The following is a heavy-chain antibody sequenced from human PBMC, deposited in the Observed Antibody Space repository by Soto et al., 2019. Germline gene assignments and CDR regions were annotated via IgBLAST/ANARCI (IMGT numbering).Heavy chain of an antibody. Sequence: TSETLSLTCTVSGGYISSFFWNWIRKPPGRGLEWIGYIYSSGSTNYNASLKSRVTISADTSKNQFSLKLSSVTAADTAVYYCARGRRLRGLLFDYWGQGSLVTVS. CDR1: GGYISSFF. CDR2: IYSSGST. D-gene: IGHD3-22*01. V-gene: IGHV4-59*08. CDR3: ARGRRLRGLLFDY. J-gene: IGHJ4*02.